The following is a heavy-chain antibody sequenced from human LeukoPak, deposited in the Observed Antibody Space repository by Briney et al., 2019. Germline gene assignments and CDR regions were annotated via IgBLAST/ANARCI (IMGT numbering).Heavy chain of an antibody. D-gene: IGHD2-2*01. V-gene: IGHV1-69*05. CDR2: IIPIFGTA. CDR1: GGTFSSYA. Sequence: SVKVSCKASGGTFSSYAISWVRQAPGQGLEWMGGIIPIFGTANYAQKFQGRVTITTDESTSTAYMELSSLRSEDTVVYYCARVCRSTSCYRLDPWGQGTLVTVSS. J-gene: IGHJ5*02. CDR3: ARVCRSTSCYRLDP.